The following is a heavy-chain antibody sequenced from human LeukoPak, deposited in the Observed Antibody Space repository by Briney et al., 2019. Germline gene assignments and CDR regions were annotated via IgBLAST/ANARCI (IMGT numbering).Heavy chain of an antibody. Sequence: GESLRLSCAASGFTFSIHSVNWVRQAPGKGLEWVSYISSASNTIYYADSVKGRFTISRDNAKNSLYLQMNSLRAEDTAMYYCARDGWFGDYNWFDPWGQGTLVTVSS. D-gene: IGHD3-10*01. CDR1: GFTFSIHS. CDR2: ISSASNTI. V-gene: IGHV3-48*01. CDR3: ARDGWFGDYNWFDP. J-gene: IGHJ5*02.